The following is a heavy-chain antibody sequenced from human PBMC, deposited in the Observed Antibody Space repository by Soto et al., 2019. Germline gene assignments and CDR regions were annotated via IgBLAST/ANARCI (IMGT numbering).Heavy chain of an antibody. J-gene: IGHJ6*02. D-gene: IGHD3-16*01. Sequence: RGESLKISCEGSGYSFTSYWIGWVRQMPGKGLEWMGIIYPGDSDTRYSPSFQRQVIISADKSITTAYLQWSSLKASDTAMYYCARRPLGDYYYYGMDVWGQGTTVTVSS. V-gene: IGHV5-51*01. CDR2: IYPGDSDT. CDR3: ARRPLGDYYYYGMDV. CDR1: GYSFTSYW.